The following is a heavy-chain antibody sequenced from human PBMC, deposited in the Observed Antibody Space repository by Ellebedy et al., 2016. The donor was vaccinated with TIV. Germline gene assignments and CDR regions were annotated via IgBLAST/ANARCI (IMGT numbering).Heavy chain of an antibody. Sequence: GESLKISXAASGFTFSDYGMHWVRLAPGKGLEWVTFISYDASNEYYADSVKGRFTISRDNSKNTLYLQMNSLRAEDTAVYYCAKGLFGYCSSTRCRGLGYWGQGTLVTVSS. CDR1: GFTFSDYG. CDR2: ISYDASNE. J-gene: IGHJ4*02. CDR3: AKGLFGYCSSTRCRGLGY. D-gene: IGHD2-2*03. V-gene: IGHV3-30*18.